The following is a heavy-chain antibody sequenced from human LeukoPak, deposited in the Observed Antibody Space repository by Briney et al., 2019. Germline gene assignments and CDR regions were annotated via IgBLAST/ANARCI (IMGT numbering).Heavy chain of an antibody. CDR3: ARGDIVVVPGVPHDY. CDR1: GFTFSSYW. Sequence: PGGSLRLSCTASGFTFSSYWMSWVRQAPGKGLEWVANIKQDGSEKYYVDSVKGRFTISRDNAKNSLYLQMNSLRAEDTAVYYCARGDIVVVPGVPHDYWGQGTLVTVSS. J-gene: IGHJ4*02. CDR2: IKQDGSEK. D-gene: IGHD2-2*01. V-gene: IGHV3-7*01.